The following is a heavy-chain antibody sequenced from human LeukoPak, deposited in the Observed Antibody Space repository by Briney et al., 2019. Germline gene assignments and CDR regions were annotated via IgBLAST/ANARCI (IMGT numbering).Heavy chain of an antibody. CDR3: ARPRSSSGWDGDFDY. CDR1: GGSISSYY. D-gene: IGHD6-19*01. Sequence: SETLSLTCTVSGGSISSYYWSWIRQPPGKGLEWIGRIHPSGSTNYNPSLKSRVTMSVDTSKNQFSLKLSSVTAADTAVYYCARPRSSSGWDGDFDYWGQGTLVTVSS. CDR2: IHPSGST. V-gene: IGHV4-4*07. J-gene: IGHJ4*02.